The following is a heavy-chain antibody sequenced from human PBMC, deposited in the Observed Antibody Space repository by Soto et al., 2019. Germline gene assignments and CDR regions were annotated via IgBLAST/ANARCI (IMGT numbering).Heavy chain of an antibody. Sequence: SVKVSCKASGGTFKNFNFNWVRQAPGQGLEWMGGIIPMFGTADYAQRFQGRVTITADDSTSTAYMELSSLRSEDTAVYYCARDDTGDSYYSYYGMDVWGQGTTVTVSS. V-gene: IGHV1-69*13. CDR1: GGTFKNFN. CDR2: IIPMFGTA. J-gene: IGHJ6*02. CDR3: ARDDTGDSYYSYYGMDV. D-gene: IGHD3-16*01.